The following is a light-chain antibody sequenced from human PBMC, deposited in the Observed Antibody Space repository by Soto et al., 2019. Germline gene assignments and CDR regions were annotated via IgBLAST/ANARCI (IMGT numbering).Light chain of an antibody. Sequence: IVMTQSPDTLSVSPGERATLSCRTSQTVNSNLAWYQHKPGQSPRLLIYGASTRATTTPGRFSGSGSGTDFTLTISSLEPEDFAVYYCQQRSNWPPTFGQGTRLE. J-gene: IGKJ5*01. CDR1: QTVNSN. V-gene: IGKV3-11*01. CDR3: QQRSNWPPT. CDR2: GAS.